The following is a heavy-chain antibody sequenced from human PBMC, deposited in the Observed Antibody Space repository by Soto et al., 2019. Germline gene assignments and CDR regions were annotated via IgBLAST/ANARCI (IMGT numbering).Heavy chain of an antibody. J-gene: IGHJ4*02. D-gene: IGHD6-25*01. CDR3: AKDSRGYGCKFFDY. CDR2: ISYDGSNK. CDR1: GFTFSSYG. V-gene: IGHV3-30*18. Sequence: PGGSLRLSCAASGFTFSSYGMHWIRQAPGKGLEWVAVISYDGSNKYYADSVKGRFTISRDNSKNTLYLQMNSLRAEDTAVYYCAKDSRGYGCKFFDYWGQGTLVTVSS.